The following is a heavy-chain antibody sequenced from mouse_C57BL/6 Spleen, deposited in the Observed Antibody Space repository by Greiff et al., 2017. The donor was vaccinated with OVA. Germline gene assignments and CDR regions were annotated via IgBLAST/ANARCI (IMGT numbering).Heavy chain of an antibody. J-gene: IGHJ4*01. V-gene: IGHV1-47*01. Sequence: QVQLQQSGAELVKPGASVKMSCKASGYTFTTYSIEWMKQNPGQGLEWIGNFHPSDDDTKYTQKFKGKATLTVEKSSSTVYLQLSRLTSDDSAVYYCASYDYGRHDYAMDYWGQGTSVTVSS. D-gene: IGHD2-1*01. CDR2: FHPSDDDT. CDR3: ASYDYGRHDYAMDY. CDR1: GYTFTTYS.